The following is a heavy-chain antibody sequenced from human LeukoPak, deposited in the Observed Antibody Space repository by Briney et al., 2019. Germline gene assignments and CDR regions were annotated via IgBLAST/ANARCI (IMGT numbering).Heavy chain of an antibody. D-gene: IGHD1-26*01. CDR1: GFTFSSYA. CDR3: AKMSGSYFRGGNWFDP. CDR2: ISGSGGST. J-gene: IGHJ5*02. Sequence: GGSLRLSCAASGFTFSSYAMSWVRQAPGKGLEWVSAISGSGGSTYYADSVKGRFTISRDNSKNTLYLQMNSLRAEDTAVYYGAKMSGSYFRGGNWFDPWGQGTLVTVSS. V-gene: IGHV3-23*01.